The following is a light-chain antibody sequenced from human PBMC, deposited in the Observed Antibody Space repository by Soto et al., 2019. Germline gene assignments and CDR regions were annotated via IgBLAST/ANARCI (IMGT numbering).Light chain of an antibody. CDR3: QQSYSTPCT. CDR2: SVS. V-gene: IGKV1-39*01. Sequence: DIQMMQSPSSLTASVGDRVTITCRASQSVRTYVNWYQQKPGNDPNLLIYSVSTLHSGVPSRCSGAGAGTDFTLTISSLQPEDLASYYFQQSYSTPCTFGPGTKV. J-gene: IGKJ1*01. CDR1: QSVRTY.